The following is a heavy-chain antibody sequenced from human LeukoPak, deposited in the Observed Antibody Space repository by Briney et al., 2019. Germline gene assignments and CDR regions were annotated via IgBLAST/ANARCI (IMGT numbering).Heavy chain of an antibody. V-gene: IGHV1-2*02. D-gene: IGHD3-3*01. CDR2: INPNSGGT. Sequence: ASVKVSCKASGYTFTGYYMHWVRQAPGQGLEWMGWINPNSGGTNYAQKFQGRVTMTRDTSISTAYMELSRLKSDDTAVYYCARGSYYDFWSAEGFDYWGQGTLVTVSS. J-gene: IGHJ4*02. CDR1: GYTFTGYY. CDR3: ARGSYYDFWSAEGFDY.